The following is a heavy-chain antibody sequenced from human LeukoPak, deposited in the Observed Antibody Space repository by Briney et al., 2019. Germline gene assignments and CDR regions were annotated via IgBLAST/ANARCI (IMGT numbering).Heavy chain of an antibody. CDR1: EYSFTGYY. CDR3: ARWLSFHGDAGYFDY. J-gene: IGHJ4*02. V-gene: IGHV1-2*02. CDR2: INPNSGGT. D-gene: IGHD4-17*01. Sequence: ASVKVSCKASEYSFTGYYIHWVRQAPGQGLEWLGWINPNSGGTNFAQKFQGRVTMTRDTSISTAYIELTDLRSDDTAVYFCARWLSFHGDAGYFDYWGQGTLVTVSS.